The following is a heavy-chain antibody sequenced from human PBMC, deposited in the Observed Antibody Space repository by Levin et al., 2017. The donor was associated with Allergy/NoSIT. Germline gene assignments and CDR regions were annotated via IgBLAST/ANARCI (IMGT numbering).Heavy chain of an antibody. CDR2: INSDGSST. D-gene: IGHD3-3*01. J-gene: IGHJ4*02. Sequence: GESLKISCAASGFTFSSYWMHWVRQAPGKGLVWVSRINSDGSSTSYADSVKGRFTISRDNAKNTLYLQMNSLRAEDTAVYYCAVYYDFWSGYSFGDYWGQGTLVTVSS. V-gene: IGHV3-74*01. CDR3: AVYYDFWSGYSFGDY. CDR1: GFTFSSYW.